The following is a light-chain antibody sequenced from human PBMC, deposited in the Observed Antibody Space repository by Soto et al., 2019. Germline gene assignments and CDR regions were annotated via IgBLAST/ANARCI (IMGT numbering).Light chain of an antibody. Sequence: QPVLTQSPSASASLGASVKLTCTLSIGHSNYAIAWHQQQPQKGPRFLLRVNSDGSHTKGDGIPDRFSGSSSGAERYLTISSLQSEDEADYYCQTWGAAVPYVFGTGTKLTVL. CDR2: VNSDGSH. CDR3: QTWGAAVPYV. J-gene: IGLJ1*01. V-gene: IGLV4-69*01. CDR1: IGHSNYA.